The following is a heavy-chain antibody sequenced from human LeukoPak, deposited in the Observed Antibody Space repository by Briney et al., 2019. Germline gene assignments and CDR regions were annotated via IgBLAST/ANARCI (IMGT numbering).Heavy chain of an antibody. J-gene: IGHJ6*03. CDR2: INHGGST. V-gene: IGHV4-34*01. Sequence: SETLSLTCAVYGGPFSGDFWSWIRQSPGKGLEWIGEINHGGSTTYNPSLQSRVTMSVDTSTNQISLKMTSVTAADTAVYYCARARRQYQLLVAYYYYYMDVWGKGTTVTISS. D-gene: IGHD2-2*01. CDR3: ARARRQYQLLVAYYYYYMDV. CDR1: GGPFSGDF.